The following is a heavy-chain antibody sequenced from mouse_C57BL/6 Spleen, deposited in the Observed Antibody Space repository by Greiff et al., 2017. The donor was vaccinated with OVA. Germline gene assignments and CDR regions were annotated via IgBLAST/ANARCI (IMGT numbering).Heavy chain of an antibody. Sequence: VQLQQPGTELVKPGASVKLSCKASGYTFTSYWMHWVKQRPGQGLEWIGNINPSNGGTNYNEKFKSKATLTVDKSSSTAYMQLSSLTSEDSAVYDCARLWDVEGYAMDYWGQGTSVTVSS. CDR2: INPSNGGT. CDR3: ARLWDVEGYAMDY. CDR1: GYTFTSYW. J-gene: IGHJ4*01. V-gene: IGHV1-53*01. D-gene: IGHD4-1*01.